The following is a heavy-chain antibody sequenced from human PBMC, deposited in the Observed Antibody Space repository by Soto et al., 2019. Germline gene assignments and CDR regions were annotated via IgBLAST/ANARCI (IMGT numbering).Heavy chain of an antibody. CDR1: GGTFSDSV. CDR3: ARGRDGSNYYFDY. V-gene: IGHV1-69*01. Sequence: QVQLVQSGPEVKKPGSSVKVSCKASGGTFSDSVTSWVRQAPGQGLEWMGGIVPIFGKANLAEKFQDRVTITADESTSTAYMKLPSLRSEDTAVYYCARGRDGSNYYFDYWGQGTLVTVSS. J-gene: IGHJ4*02. D-gene: IGHD3-10*01. CDR2: IVPIFGKA.